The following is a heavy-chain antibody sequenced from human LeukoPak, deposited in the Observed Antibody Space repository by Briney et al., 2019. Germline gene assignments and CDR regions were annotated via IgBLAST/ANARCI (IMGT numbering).Heavy chain of an antibody. D-gene: IGHD1-14*01. J-gene: IGHJ6*02. CDR3: ARSLGMESYYYGTDV. CDR1: GXSISSYY. CDR2: IYTSGST. Sequence: PSETLSLTCTVSGXSISSYYWSWIRQPAGKGLEWIGRIYTSGSTNYNPSLKSRVTMSVDTSKNQFSLKLSSVTAADTAVYYCARSLGMESYYYGTDVWGQGITVTVSS. V-gene: IGHV4-4*07.